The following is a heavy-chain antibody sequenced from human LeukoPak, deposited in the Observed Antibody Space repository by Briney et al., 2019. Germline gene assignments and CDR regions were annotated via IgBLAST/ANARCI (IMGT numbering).Heavy chain of an antibody. Sequence: SETLSLTCAVYGGSFSGYYWSWIRQPPGKGLEWIGEINHSGSTNYNPSLKSRVTISVDTSKNQFSLKLSSVTAADTAVYYCARGRGLGMIVVVITTYWYFDLWGRGPRVTVSS. CDR1: GGSFSGYY. V-gene: IGHV4-34*01. J-gene: IGHJ2*01. CDR2: INHSGST. D-gene: IGHD3-22*01. CDR3: ARGRGLGMIVVVITTYWYFDL.